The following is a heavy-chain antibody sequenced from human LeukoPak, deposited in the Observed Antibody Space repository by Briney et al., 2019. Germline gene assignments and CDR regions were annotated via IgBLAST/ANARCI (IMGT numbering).Heavy chain of an antibody. V-gene: IGHV4-59*01. CDR3: ARGYYGSGSYYLDY. Sequence: SETLSLTCTVSGGSISSYYWSWIRQPPGKGLEWIGYIYYSGSTNYNPSLKSRATISVDTSKNQFSLKLSSVTAADTAVYYCARGYYGSGSYYLDYWGQGTLVTVSS. J-gene: IGHJ4*02. CDR2: IYYSGST. D-gene: IGHD3-10*01. CDR1: GGSISSYY.